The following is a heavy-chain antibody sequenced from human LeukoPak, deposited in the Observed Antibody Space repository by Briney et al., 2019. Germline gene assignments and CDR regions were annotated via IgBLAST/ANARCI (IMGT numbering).Heavy chain of an antibody. D-gene: IGHD6-13*01. Sequence: SQTLSLTCTVSGGSISSGSYYWSWIRQPAGKGLEWIGRVYTSGSTNYNPSLKSRVTISVDTSKNQFSLKLSSVTAADTAVYYCAREYSSSWDYWGQGTLVTVSS. V-gene: IGHV4-61*02. CDR3: AREYSSSWDY. CDR2: VYTSGST. CDR1: GGSISSGSYY. J-gene: IGHJ4*02.